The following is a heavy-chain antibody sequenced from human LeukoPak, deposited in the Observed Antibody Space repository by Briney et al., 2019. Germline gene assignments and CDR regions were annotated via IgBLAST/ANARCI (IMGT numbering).Heavy chain of an antibody. CDR3: ARDPPYDILTGLMWDY. CDR1: GFTFSSYE. V-gene: IGHV3-48*03. Sequence: PGGSLRLSCAASGFTFSSYEMNWVRQAPGKGLEWVSYISSSGSTIYYADSVKGRFTISRDNAKNSLYLQMNSLRAEDTAVYHCARDPPYDILTGLMWDYWGQGTLVTVSS. D-gene: IGHD3-9*01. CDR2: ISSSGSTI. J-gene: IGHJ4*02.